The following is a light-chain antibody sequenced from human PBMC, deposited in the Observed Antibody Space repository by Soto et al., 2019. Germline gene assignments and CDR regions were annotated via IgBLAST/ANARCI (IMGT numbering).Light chain of an antibody. CDR3: QQNYITPLT. CDR1: QTITNH. V-gene: IGKV1-39*01. Sequence: DVQLTQSPSTLSASVGDRISITCRASQTITNHLNWYQQKPGKAPILLVYAASTLETGVPSRFSGSGSGTVFTLTIDSLQPEDVATYFCQQNYITPLTFGGGTKVEI. CDR2: AAS. J-gene: IGKJ4*01.